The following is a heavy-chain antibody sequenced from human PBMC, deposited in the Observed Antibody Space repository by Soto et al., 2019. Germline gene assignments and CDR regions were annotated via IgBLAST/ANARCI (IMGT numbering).Heavy chain of an antibody. CDR1: GYTFTSYD. J-gene: IGHJ2*01. V-gene: IGHV1-8*01. Sequence: QVQLVQSGAEVKKPGASVKVSCKASGYTFTSYDINWVRQATGQGLEWMGWMNPNSGNTGYAQKFQGRVTMTRNTSLSTAYMELSSLRSEDTAVYYCGRLSGDRGWWYFDLWGRGTLVTVSS. CDR3: GRLSGDRGWWYFDL. CDR2: MNPNSGNT. D-gene: IGHD6-19*01.